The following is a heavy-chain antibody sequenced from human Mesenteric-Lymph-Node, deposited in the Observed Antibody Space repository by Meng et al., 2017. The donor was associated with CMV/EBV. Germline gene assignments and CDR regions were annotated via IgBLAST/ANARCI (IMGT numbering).Heavy chain of an antibody. J-gene: IGHJ3*02. CDR2: ISWNSGSI. D-gene: IGHD5-18*01. CDR1: GFTFSTYG. CDR3: AKDQVDTVMLQSAFDI. Sequence: SLKISCAASGFTFSTYGLYWVRQAPGKGLEWVSGISWNSGSIGYADSVKGRFTISRDNAKNSLYLQMNSVRADDTALYYCAKDQVDTVMLQSAFDIWGQGTMVTVSS. V-gene: IGHV3-9*01.